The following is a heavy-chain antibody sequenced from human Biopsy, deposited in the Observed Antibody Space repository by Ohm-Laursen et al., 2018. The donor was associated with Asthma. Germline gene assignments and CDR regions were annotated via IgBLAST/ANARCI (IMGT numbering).Heavy chain of an antibody. CDR2: ISWNSATI. V-gene: IGHV3-9*01. Sequence: SLRLSCAASGFKFDEYTMHWVRQAPGKGLEWVSGISWNSATIGYADSVEGRFTISRDNAKNSVFLHMDGLRPEDTAFYYCAKVRSNWVITESFDYWGQGVLVTVSS. D-gene: IGHD3-22*01. J-gene: IGHJ4*02. CDR1: GFKFDEYT. CDR3: AKVRSNWVITESFDY.